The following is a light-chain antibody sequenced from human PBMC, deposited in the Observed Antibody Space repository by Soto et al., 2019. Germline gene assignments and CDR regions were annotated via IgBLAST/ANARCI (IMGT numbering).Light chain of an antibody. V-gene: IGLV2-18*02. CDR1: SSDVGGSNG. J-gene: IGLJ1*01. CDR3: SSYTSSSTYV. Sequence: QSVLTQPPSVSGSPGQSVAISCTGTSSDVGGSNGVSWYQQPPGTAPKLIIYDVSNRPSGVPDRFSGSKSGNTASLIINRLQAEDEGDYYCSSYTSSSTYVFGTGTKVTVL. CDR2: DVS.